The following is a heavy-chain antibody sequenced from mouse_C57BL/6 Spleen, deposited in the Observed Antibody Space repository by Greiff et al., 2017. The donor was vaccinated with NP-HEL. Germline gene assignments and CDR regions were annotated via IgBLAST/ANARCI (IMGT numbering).Heavy chain of an antibody. J-gene: IGHJ3*01. Sequence: EVNLVESGGGLVQSGRSLRLSCATSGFTFSDFYMEWVRQAPGKGLEWIAASRNKANDYTTEYSASVKGRFIVSRDTSQSILYLQMNALRAEDTAIYYCARDDGGAWFAYWGQGTLVTVSA. CDR3: ARDDGGAWFAY. CDR2: SRNKANDYTT. CDR1: GFTFSDFY. V-gene: IGHV7-1*01.